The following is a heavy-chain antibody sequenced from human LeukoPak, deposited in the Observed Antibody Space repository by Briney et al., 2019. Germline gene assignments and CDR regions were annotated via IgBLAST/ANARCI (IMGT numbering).Heavy chain of an antibody. Sequence: ASVKVSCKASGYTFTSYDINWVRQATGQGREWMGWMNPNSGNTGYAQKFQGRVTMTRNTSISTAYMELSSLRSEDTAVYYCARSGAVAGLYNWFDPWGQGTLVTVSS. CDR1: GYTFTSYD. D-gene: IGHD6-19*01. V-gene: IGHV1-8*01. CDR3: ARSGAVAGLYNWFDP. J-gene: IGHJ5*02. CDR2: MNPNSGNT.